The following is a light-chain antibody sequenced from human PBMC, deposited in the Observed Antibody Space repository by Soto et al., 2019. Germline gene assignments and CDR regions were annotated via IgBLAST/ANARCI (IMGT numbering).Light chain of an antibody. Sequence: EIVMTQSPATLSVSPGERATLSCRASQSVSSNLAWYQQKPGQAPRLLIYGASTRATGIPARFSGSGSGTEFTLTISSMQYEDFAVYYCQQYNNWHPNTFGQGTKLEIK. CDR2: GAS. CDR1: QSVSSN. CDR3: QQYNNWHPNT. J-gene: IGKJ2*01. V-gene: IGKV3-15*01.